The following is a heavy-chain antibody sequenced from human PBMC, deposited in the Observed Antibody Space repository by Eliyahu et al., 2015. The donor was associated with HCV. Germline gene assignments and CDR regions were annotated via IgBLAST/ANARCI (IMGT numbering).Heavy chain of an antibody. CDR2: IHYSGST. CDR3: ASGGGGIAVTGTGGWFDP. J-gene: IGHJ5*02. CDR1: GGXIXTYY. V-gene: IGHV4-59*01. Sequence: QVQLQESGPGLVKPSETLSLTCTVXGGXIXTYYWSWXRQPPGKRLEWXGYIHYSGSTNYNPSLKSRITISIDMSKNQFSLNLTSVTAADTAMYYCASGGGGIAVTGTGGWFDPWGQGTLVTVSS. D-gene: IGHD6-19*01.